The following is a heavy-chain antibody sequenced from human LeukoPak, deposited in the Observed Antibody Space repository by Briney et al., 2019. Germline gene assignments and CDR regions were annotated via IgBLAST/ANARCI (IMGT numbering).Heavy chain of an antibody. V-gene: IGHV3-23*01. CDR3: AKDVAPDSGWDLDY. CDR2: IYNRGAKI. Sequence: GGSLRLSCAVSALTFSTYSMTWVRQGPGKGLEGVSSIYNRGAKIFYADSVKGRFPISRDNSRNMLYLQMNSLSVEDTAVYYCAKDVAPDSGWDLDYWGQGTLVTVSS. D-gene: IGHD6-19*01. CDR1: ALTFSTYS. J-gene: IGHJ4*02.